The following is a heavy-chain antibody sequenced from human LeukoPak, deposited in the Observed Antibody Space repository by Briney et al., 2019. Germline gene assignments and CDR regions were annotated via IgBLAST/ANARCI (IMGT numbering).Heavy chain of an antibody. V-gene: IGHV3-49*04. CDR3: TTRVSFDY. Sequence: TGGSLRLSCTASGFTFGDYAMSWVRQAPGKGLEWVGFIRSKAYGVTTEYAASVKGRFTISRDDSKSIAYLQMNSLKTEDTAVYYCTTRVSFDYWGQGTLVTVSS. J-gene: IGHJ4*02. D-gene: IGHD2-8*01. CDR1: GFTFGDYA. CDR2: IRSKAYGVTT.